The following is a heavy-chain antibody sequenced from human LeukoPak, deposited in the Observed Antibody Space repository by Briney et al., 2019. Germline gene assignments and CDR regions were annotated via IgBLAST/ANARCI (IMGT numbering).Heavy chain of an antibody. J-gene: IGHJ4*02. CDR3: AREVMDNLRFDY. CDR2: INPSGGDT. V-gene: IGHV1-46*01. D-gene: IGHD1-14*01. CDR1: GYTFTSYY. Sequence: ASVKVSCKASGYTFTSYYMHWVRQAPGQGLEWMGIINPSGGDTSYAQKFQGRLTMTRDTSTNTVYMELTSLRSEDTAVYYCAREVMDNLRFDYWGQGALVTVSS.